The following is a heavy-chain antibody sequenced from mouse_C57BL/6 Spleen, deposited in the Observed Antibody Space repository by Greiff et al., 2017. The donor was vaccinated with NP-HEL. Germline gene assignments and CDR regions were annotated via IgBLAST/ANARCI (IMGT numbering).Heavy chain of an antibody. CDR2: IHPSDSDT. CDR3: AISSYYYGSSSYWYFDV. Sequence: QVQLQQPGAELVKPGASVKVSCKASGYTFTSYWMHWVKQRPGQGLEWIGRIHPSDSDTNYNQKFKGKATLTVDKSSSTAYMQLSSLTSEDSAVYYCAISSYYYGSSSYWYFDVWGTGTTVTVSS. V-gene: IGHV1-74*01. D-gene: IGHD1-1*01. J-gene: IGHJ1*03. CDR1: GYTFTSYW.